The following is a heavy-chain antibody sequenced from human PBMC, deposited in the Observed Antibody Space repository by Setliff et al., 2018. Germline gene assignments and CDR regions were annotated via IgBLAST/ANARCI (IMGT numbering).Heavy chain of an antibody. V-gene: IGHV4-31*03. D-gene: IGHD3-16*02. CDR1: GGSISSSSYY. CDR3: ARDNNPGYRGYWGRFDY. J-gene: IGHJ4*02. CDR2: IYYSGST. Sequence: NPSETLSLTCTVSGGSISSSSYYWGWIRQPPGKGLEWIGYIYYSGSTYYNPSLKSRVTISVDTSKNQFSLKLSSVTAADTAVYYCARDNNPGYRGYWGRFDYWGQGTLVTVSS.